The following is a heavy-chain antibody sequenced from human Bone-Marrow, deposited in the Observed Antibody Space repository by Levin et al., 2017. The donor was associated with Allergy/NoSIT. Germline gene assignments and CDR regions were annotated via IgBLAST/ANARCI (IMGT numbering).Heavy chain of an antibody. CDR2: FSYSTSHI. V-gene: IGHV3-21*01. D-gene: IGHD3-9*01. CDR1: GFPFSSYN. J-gene: IGHJ6*02. Sequence: GGSLRLSCAASGFPFSSYNMNWVRQAPGKGLEWVSSFSYRVSSFSYSTSHISYADSVKGRFTISRDNAKNSLFLQMNSLRVEDTAVYYCAREISATDWYGLDVWGQGTTVTVSS. CDR3: AREISATDWYGLDV.